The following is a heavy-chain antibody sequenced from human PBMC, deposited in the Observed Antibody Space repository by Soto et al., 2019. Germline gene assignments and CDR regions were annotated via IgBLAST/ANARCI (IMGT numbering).Heavy chain of an antibody. CDR1: GFTFSTYA. Sequence: EVQLLESGGGLVQPGGSLRLSCAASGFTFSTYAMSWVRQAPGKGLEWVSTITTSGGNTYYADSVQGRFTISRDNSKNTLYLQMNSLRGEDTAVYYCAGRYCTNGVCYTNYYYYIDVCGKGTTVTVSS. CDR2: ITTSGGNT. V-gene: IGHV3-23*01. CDR3: AGRYCTNGVCYTNYYYYIDV. J-gene: IGHJ6*03. D-gene: IGHD2-8*01.